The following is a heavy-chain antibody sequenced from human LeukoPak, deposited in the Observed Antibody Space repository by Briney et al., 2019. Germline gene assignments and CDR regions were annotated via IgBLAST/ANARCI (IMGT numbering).Heavy chain of an antibody. V-gene: IGHV3-30*02. CDR3: MKDMHERGGYAYDAFHI. CDR2: VRFDGADR. CDR1: GFNFNNFG. Sequence: PGGSLRLSCTASGFNFNNFGMHWVRQAPGKGLEWVAFVRFDGADRQSADSVKGRFTTARDNSKNTLYLQMTTLSIDDTAVYYCMKDMHERGGYAYDAFHIWGQGTMVTVSS. D-gene: IGHD3-22*01. J-gene: IGHJ3*02.